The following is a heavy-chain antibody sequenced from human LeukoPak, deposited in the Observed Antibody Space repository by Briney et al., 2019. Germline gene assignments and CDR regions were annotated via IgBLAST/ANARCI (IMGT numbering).Heavy chain of an antibody. CDR1: GYTFTSYD. Sequence: ASVKVSCRASGYTFTSYDINWVRQATGQGLEWMGWINPNSGGTNYAQKFQGWVTMTRDTSISTAYMELSRLRSDDTAVYYCARALNGGYDPSGMDVWGQGTTVTVSS. J-gene: IGHJ6*02. CDR2: INPNSGGT. D-gene: IGHD5-12*01. CDR3: ARALNGGYDPSGMDV. V-gene: IGHV1-2*04.